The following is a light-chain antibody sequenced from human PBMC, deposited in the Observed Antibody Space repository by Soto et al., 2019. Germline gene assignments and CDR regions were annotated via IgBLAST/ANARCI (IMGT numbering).Light chain of an antibody. V-gene: IGLV2-14*01. CDR2: EVS. CDR1: SSDVGGHNY. Sequence: QSVLTQPASVSGSPGQSITISCTGTSSDVGGHNYVSWYQQHPGKAPKLMIYEVSNRHSGVSNRFSGSKSGNTASLTISGLQAEDEADYYCSSYTITSTLVFGGGTKVTVL. J-gene: IGLJ2*01. CDR3: SSYTITSTLV.